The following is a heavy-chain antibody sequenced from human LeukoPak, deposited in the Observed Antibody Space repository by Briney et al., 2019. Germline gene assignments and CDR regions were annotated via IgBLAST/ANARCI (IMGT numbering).Heavy chain of an antibody. D-gene: IGHD2-8*01. CDR1: GFTFSSYG. Sequence: GGSLRLSCAASGFTFSSYGMHWVRQAPGKGLEWVAYIQYDGSNEQYADSVKGRFSISRGSSKNTLYLQMNSLRAEDTAVYYCAKDRCSNGIGCFYYYMDVWGKGTTVTISS. V-gene: IGHV3-30*02. CDR3: AKDRCSNGIGCFYYYMDV. J-gene: IGHJ6*03. CDR2: IQYDGSNE.